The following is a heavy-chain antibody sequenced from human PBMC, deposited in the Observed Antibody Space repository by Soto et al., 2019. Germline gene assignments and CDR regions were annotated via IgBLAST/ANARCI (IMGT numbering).Heavy chain of an antibody. V-gene: IGHV4-31*03. CDR3: ARDLASSSWYTGYYYGMDV. J-gene: IGHJ6*02. CDR2: IYYSGST. D-gene: IGHD6-13*01. CDR1: GGSISSGGYY. Sequence: SETLSLTCTVSGGSISSGGYYWSWIRQHPGKGLEWIGYIYYSGSTYYNPSLKSRVTISVDTSKNQFSLKLSSVTAADTAVYYCARDLASSSWYTGYYYGMDVWGQGTTVTVSS.